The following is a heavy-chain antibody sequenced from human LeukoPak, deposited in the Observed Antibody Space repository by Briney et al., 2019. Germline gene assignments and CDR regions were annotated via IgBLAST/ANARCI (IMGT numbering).Heavy chain of an antibody. CDR3: ARDSNYDYVWGSYRPRALDP. Sequence: ASVKVSCKASGYTFTSYGISWVRQAPGQGLEWMGWISAYNGNTNYAQKLQGRVTVTTDTSTSTAYMELRSLRSDDTAVYYCARDSNYDYVWGSYRPRALDPWGQGTLVTVSS. CDR2: ISAYNGNT. D-gene: IGHD3-16*02. V-gene: IGHV1-18*04. CDR1: GYTFTSYG. J-gene: IGHJ5*02.